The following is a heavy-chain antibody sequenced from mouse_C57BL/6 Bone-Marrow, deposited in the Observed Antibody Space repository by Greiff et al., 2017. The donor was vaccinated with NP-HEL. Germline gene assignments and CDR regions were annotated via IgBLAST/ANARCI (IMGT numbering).Heavy chain of an antibody. V-gene: IGHV14-2*01. Sequence: VQLQQSGAELVKPGASVKLSCTASGFNIKDYYMHWVKQRTEQGLEWIGRIDPEAGETKYAPKFQGKATITADTSSNTAYLQLSSLTSEDTAVYYCARALYSNDWYFDVWGTGTTVTVSS. J-gene: IGHJ1*03. CDR3: ARALYSNDWYFDV. CDR1: GFNIKDYY. D-gene: IGHD2-5*01. CDR2: IDPEAGET.